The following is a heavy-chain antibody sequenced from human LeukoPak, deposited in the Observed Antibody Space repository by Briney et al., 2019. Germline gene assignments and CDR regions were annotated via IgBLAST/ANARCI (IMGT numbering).Heavy chain of an antibody. CDR2: IDPSDSYV. CDR1: GHSFTNYW. Sequence: GESLKISCNVSGHSFTNYWISWVRQKPGKGLEWMGRIDPSDSYVNYSPSFQDHVIISGAKSTNTAYLQWSSLKASDTAIYYCARRLGATQPYFDFWGQGALVTVSS. V-gene: IGHV5-10-1*01. CDR3: ARRLGATQPYFDF. J-gene: IGHJ4*02. D-gene: IGHD1-26*01.